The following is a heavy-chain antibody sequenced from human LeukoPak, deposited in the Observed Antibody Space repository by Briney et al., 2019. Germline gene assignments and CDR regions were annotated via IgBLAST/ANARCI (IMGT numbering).Heavy chain of an antibody. J-gene: IGHJ4*02. D-gene: IGHD6-6*01. V-gene: IGHV3-30*02. CDR3: AKDQSSSSSLDY. Sequence: GGSLRLSCAASGFTFSSYGMHWVRQAPGKGLEWVAFIRYDGSNKYYADSVKGRFTISRDNSKNTLYLQMNSLRAEDTAVYYCAKDQSSSSSLDYWGQGTLVTVSP. CDR1: GFTFSSYG. CDR2: IRYDGSNK.